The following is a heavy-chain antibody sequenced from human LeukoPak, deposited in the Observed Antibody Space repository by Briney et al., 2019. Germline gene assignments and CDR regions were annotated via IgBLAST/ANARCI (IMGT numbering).Heavy chain of an antibody. V-gene: IGHV4-59*01. Sequence: SETLSLTCTVSGGSISSYYWSWIRQPPGKGLEWIGYIYYSGSTNYNPSLKSRVTISVDTSKNQFSLKLSSVTAADTAVYYCARDRSGYYDSSGYYHVFDYWGQGTLDTVSS. D-gene: IGHD3-22*01. CDR1: GGSISSYY. CDR2: IYYSGST. CDR3: ARDRSGYYDSSGYYHVFDY. J-gene: IGHJ4*02.